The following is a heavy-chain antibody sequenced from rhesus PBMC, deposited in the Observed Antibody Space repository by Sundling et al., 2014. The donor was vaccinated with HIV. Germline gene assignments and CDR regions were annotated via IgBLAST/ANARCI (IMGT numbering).Heavy chain of an antibody. V-gene: IGHV3S42*01. CDR3: AKDIEDSSWSFDY. CDR1: GFTFSSYG. CDR2: ISSDGGST. J-gene: IGHJ4*01. D-gene: IGHD6-13*01. Sequence: EVQLVESGGGLVQPGGSLRLSCAASGFTFSSYGMHWVRQAPGKGLEWISAISSDGGSTYYADSVKGRFTISRDNSKNTLSLQMNSLRAEDTAVYYCAKDIEDSSWSFDYWGQGVLVTVSS.